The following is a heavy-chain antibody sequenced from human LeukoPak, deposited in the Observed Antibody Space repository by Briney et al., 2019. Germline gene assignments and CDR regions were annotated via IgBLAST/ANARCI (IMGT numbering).Heavy chain of an antibody. J-gene: IGHJ4*02. V-gene: IGHV3-23*01. CDR1: GFTFSSYW. CDR2: ISGGGRSA. CDR3: ARERYFDY. Sequence: GGSLRLSCEASGFTFSSYWMHWVRQAPGKGLVWVSTISGGGRSADYADSVKGQFTISRDNSKNTLYLQMNSLRAEDTAVYYCARERYFDYWGQGTLVTVSS.